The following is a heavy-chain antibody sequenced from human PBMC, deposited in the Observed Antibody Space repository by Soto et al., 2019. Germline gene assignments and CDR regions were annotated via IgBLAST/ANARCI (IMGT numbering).Heavy chain of an antibody. Sequence: EVQLVESGGGLVQPGGSLRLSCAASGFTFSSYWMSWVRQAPGKGLEWVANIKQDGSEKYYVDSVKGRFTISRDNAKNSLYLQMNSLRAEDTAVYYCARDQVIWAVAASVFDYWGQGTLVTVSS. CDR3: ARDQVIWAVAASVFDY. CDR2: IKQDGSEK. V-gene: IGHV3-7*01. D-gene: IGHD6-19*01. J-gene: IGHJ4*02. CDR1: GFTFSSYW.